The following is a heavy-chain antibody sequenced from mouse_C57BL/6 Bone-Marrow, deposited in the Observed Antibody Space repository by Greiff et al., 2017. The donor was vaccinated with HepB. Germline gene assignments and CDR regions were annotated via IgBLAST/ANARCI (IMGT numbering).Heavy chain of an antibody. J-gene: IGHJ1*03. D-gene: IGHD1-1*01. CDR3: ASGNYYGSSYVGYFDV. Sequence: QVQLQQPGAELVKPGASVKMSCKASGYTFTSYWITWVKQRPGQGLEWIGDIYPGSGSTNYNEKFKSKATLTVDTSSSTAYMQSSSLTSEDSAVYYCASGNYYGSSYVGYFDVWGTGTTVTVSS. CDR2: IYPGSGST. CDR1: GYTFTSYW. V-gene: IGHV1-55*01.